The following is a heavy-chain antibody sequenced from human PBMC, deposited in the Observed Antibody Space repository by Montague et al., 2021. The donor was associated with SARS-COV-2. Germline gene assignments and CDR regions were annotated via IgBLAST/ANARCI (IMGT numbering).Heavy chain of an antibody. CDR3: ARDRSWLILGELDY. D-gene: IGHD6-19*01. CDR2: ISEDGSKK. V-gene: IGHV3-30*04. J-gene: IGHJ4*02. CDR1: GFTFSSYA. Sequence: SLSLSWSASGFTFSSYAMHWVRQAPGKGLEWVAVISEDGSKKYYVDSVKGRFTISRDNSKNTLYLQMNSLRTEDTAVYYCARDRSWLILGELDYWGQGTLVTVSS.